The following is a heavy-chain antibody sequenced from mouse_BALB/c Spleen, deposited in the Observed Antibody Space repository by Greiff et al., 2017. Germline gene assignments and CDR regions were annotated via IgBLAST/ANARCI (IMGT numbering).Heavy chain of an antibody. D-gene: IGHD1-1*01. Sequence: EVKLLESGAELVKPGASVKLSCTASGFNIKDTYMHWVKQRPEQGLEWIGRIDPANGNTKYDPKFQGKATITADTSSNTAYLQLSSLTSEDTAVYYCASYYGSSYYYAMDYWGQGTSVTVSS. J-gene: IGHJ4*01. CDR3: ASYYGSSYYYAMDY. CDR1: GFNIKDTY. V-gene: IGHV14-3*02. CDR2: IDPANGNT.